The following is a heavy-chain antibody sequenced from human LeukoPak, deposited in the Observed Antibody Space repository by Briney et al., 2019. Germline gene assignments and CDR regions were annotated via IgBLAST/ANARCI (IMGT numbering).Heavy chain of an antibody. V-gene: IGHV3-23*01. CDR1: GFTVSINS. J-gene: IGHJ4*02. CDR2: ISGSGGST. Sequence: GGSLRLSCTVSGFTVSINSMSWVRQAPGKGLEWVSAISGSGGSTYYADSVKGRFTISRDNSKNTLYLQMNSLRAEDTAVYYCAKGAPNYYDSSGYYNFDYWGQGTLVTVSS. CDR3: AKGAPNYYDSSGYYNFDY. D-gene: IGHD3-22*01.